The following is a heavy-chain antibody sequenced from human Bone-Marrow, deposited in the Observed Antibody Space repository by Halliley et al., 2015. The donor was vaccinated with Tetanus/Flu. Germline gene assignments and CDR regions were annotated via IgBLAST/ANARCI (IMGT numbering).Heavy chain of an antibody. CDR2: IYSSGNT. CDR3: TRDNGIAVAEFDY. D-gene: IGHD6-19*01. J-gene: IGHJ4*02. V-gene: IGHV4-59*01. CDR1: GGSITDYY. Sequence: TLSLTCTVSGGSITDYYWSWIRQPPGKGLEWIGYIYSSGNTDSNPSLKSRVTISIDTSKKQFSLKVRSVTAADTAAYYCTRDNGIAVAEFDYWGQGTLVTVSS.